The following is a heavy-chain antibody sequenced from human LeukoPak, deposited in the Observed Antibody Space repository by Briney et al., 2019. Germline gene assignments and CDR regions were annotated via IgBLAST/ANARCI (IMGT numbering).Heavy chain of an antibody. D-gene: IGHD5/OR15-5a*01. CDR3: VRAVSVSSYYFDC. V-gene: IGHV3-11*05. J-gene: IGHJ4*02. CDR1: GFTFSDYY. Sequence: KPGGSLRLSCAASGFTFSDYYMSWIRQAPGKGLEWISYISSSSSYTNYVDSVKGRFTISRDNAKNSLYLQMNSLRAEDTAVYYCVRAVSVSSYYFDCWAREPWSPSPQ. CDR2: ISSSSSYT.